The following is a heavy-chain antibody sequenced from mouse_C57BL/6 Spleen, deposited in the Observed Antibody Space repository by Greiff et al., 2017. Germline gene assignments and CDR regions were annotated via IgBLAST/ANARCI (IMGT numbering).Heavy chain of an antibody. CDR1: GFTFSDYG. Sequence: EVKLVESGGGLVKPGGSLKLSCAASGFTFSDYGMHWVRQAPEKGLEWVAYISSGSSTIYYADTVKGRFTISRDNAKNTLFLQMTSLRSEDTAMYYCGRRITTVVATEDYAMDYWGQGTSVTVSS. CDR3: GRRITTVVATEDYAMDY. D-gene: IGHD1-1*01. J-gene: IGHJ4*01. V-gene: IGHV5-17*01. CDR2: ISSGSSTI.